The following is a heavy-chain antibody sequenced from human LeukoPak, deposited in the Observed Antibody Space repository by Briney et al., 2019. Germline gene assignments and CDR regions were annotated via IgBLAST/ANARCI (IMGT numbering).Heavy chain of an antibody. CDR2: ISWNSGSI. CDR3: AKDISGFLEWYIDY. Sequence: GRSLRLSCAASGFTFDDYAMHWVRQAPGKGLEWVSGISWNSGSIGYADSVKGRFTISRDNAKNSLYLQMNSQRAEDTALYYCAKDISGFLEWYIDYWGQGTLVTVSS. CDR1: GFTFDDYA. V-gene: IGHV3-9*01. J-gene: IGHJ4*02. D-gene: IGHD3-3*01.